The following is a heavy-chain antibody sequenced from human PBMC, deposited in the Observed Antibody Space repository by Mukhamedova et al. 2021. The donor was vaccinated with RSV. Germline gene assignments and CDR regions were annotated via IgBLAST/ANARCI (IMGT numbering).Heavy chain of an antibody. CDR3: ARGRTPTYGFPFDY. CDR2: IFPGDADT. J-gene: IGHJ4*02. Sequence: GLEWMGMIFPGDADTKYSESFQGQVTISVDTSSSFSYLQWDTLKASDSATYYCARGRTPTYGFPFDYWGRGTLVTVSS. D-gene: IGHD3-10*01. V-gene: IGHV5-51*01.